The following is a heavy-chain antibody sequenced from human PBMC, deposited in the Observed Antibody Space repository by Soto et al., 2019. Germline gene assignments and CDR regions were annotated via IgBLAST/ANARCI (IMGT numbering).Heavy chain of an antibody. CDR1: GASITGTSN. CDR3: ARGMTPPGAPAWYYFDS. J-gene: IGHJ4*02. CDR2: FSLSGTT. Sequence: SETLSLTCTVSGASITGTSNWSWIRQPAGKGLEWIGRFSLSGTTNYNPSLRSRVTMSADVSKNQFSLRLTSVTAADTALYYCARGMTPPGAPAWYYFDSWGQGTLVTVSS. D-gene: IGHD2-8*02. V-gene: IGHV4-4*07.